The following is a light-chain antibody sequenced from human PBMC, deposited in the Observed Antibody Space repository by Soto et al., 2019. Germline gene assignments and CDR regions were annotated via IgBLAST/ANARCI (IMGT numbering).Light chain of an antibody. V-gene: IGKV3-15*01. CDR2: GAS. J-gene: IGKJ4*01. CDR3: QQYNNWTPPLT. CDR1: QSVSSN. Sequence: EIVMTQSPATLSVSPGERATLSCRASQSVSSNLAWYQQKPGQAPRLLIYGASTRATGIPARFSGSGSGTGFTLAIISLQSEDFAVYYCQQYNNWTPPLTFGGGTKVEIK.